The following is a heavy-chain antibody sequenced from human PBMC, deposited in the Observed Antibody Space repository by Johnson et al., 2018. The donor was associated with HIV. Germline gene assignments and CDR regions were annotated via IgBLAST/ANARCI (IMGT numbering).Heavy chain of an antibody. V-gene: IGHV3-7*04. Sequence: VQLVESGGGLVQPGGSLRLSCTASGFTFSTYWMSWVRQAPGKGLEWVANIKQDGSEKYYADSVKGRFTISRDNSKNTLYLQMTSLRAEDTAVYYCGRDLGGSKTDEWGTDYYEFWNSYPVQDPRVVVGAFDIWGHGTMVTVSS. J-gene: IGHJ3*02. CDR1: GFTFSTYW. D-gene: IGHD3-3*01. CDR2: IKQDGSEK. CDR3: GRDLGGSKTDEWGTDYYEFWNSYPVQDPRVVVGAFDI.